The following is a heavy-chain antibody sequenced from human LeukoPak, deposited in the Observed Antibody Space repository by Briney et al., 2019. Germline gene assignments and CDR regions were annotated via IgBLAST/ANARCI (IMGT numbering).Heavy chain of an antibody. D-gene: IGHD5-18*01. V-gene: IGHV4-59*01. CDR1: GGSISSYY. J-gene: IGHJ3*02. CDR3: ARGTYTAMAMSAFDI. Sequence: SEILSLTCTVSGGSISSYYWSWIRQPPGKGLGWIGYIYYSGSTNYNPSLKSRVTISVDTSKNQFSLKLSSVTAADTAVYYCARGTYTAMAMSAFDIWGQGTMVTVSS. CDR2: IYYSGST.